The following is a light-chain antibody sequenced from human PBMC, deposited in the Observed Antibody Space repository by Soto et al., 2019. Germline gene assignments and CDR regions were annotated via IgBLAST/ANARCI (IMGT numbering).Light chain of an antibody. V-gene: IGLV1-44*01. CDR3: AAWDDSLTGVV. CDR1: SSNIGSYT. Sequence: QAVVTQPPSASGTPGQRVTIPCSGSSSNIGSYTVNWYQQLPGAAPKLLIYINDQRPSGVPDRFSGSKSGTSASLAISGLQSEDEADYYCAAWDDSLTGVVFGGGTKLTVL. CDR2: IND. J-gene: IGLJ2*01.